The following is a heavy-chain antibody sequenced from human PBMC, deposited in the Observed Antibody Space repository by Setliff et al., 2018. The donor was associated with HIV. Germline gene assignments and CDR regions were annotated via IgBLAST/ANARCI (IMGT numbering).Heavy chain of an antibody. J-gene: IGHJ4*02. V-gene: IGHV3-73*01. Sequence: PGGSLRLSCVASGFTFSDSFIHWVRQAPGKGLEWVGRIRDQRNNYATVYAAAVQGRFTITRDDSRNTAYLHMNSLRADDTAVYYCLTPSHSGMSGYWGQGTLVTVSS. CDR3: LTPSHSGMSGY. D-gene: IGHD2-15*01. CDR1: GFTFSDSF. CDR2: IRDQRNNYAT.